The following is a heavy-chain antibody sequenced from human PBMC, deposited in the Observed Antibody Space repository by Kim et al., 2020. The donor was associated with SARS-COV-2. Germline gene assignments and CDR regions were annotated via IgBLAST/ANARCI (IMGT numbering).Heavy chain of an antibody. J-gene: IGHJ3*02. D-gene: IGHD1-1*01. CDR1: GFTFSGSP. CDR3: TRIPATTLAFWDAFDI. Sequence: GGSLRLSCAASGFTFSGSPLHWVRQASGKGLEWVGRIRSKANSYATGYAASVQGRFTISRDDSKNTAYLEMNGLKTEDTAVYYCTRIPATTLAFWDAFDIWGQGTLVTVSS. CDR2: IRSKANSYAT. V-gene: IGHV3-73*01.